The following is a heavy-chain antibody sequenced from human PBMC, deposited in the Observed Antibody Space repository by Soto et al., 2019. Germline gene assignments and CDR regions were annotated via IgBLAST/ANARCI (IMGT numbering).Heavy chain of an antibody. J-gene: IGHJ6*02. D-gene: IGHD2-21*02. Sequence: LSLTCTVSGGSISSYYWSWIRQPPGKGLEWIGYIYYSGSTNYNPSLKSRVTISVDTSKNQFSLKLSSVTAADTAVYYCARGLVVTALPYYYYYGMDVWGQGTTVTVSS. CDR2: IYYSGST. CDR1: GGSISSYY. V-gene: IGHV4-59*01. CDR3: ARGLVVTALPYYYYYGMDV.